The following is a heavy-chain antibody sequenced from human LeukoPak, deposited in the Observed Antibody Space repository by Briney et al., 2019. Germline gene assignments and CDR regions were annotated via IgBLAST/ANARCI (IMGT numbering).Heavy chain of an antibody. Sequence: PGGSLGLSCAASGFTFSSYSMNWVRQAPGKGLEWVSYISSSSSTIYYADSVKGRFTISRDNAKNSLYLLMNSLRAEDTAVYYCARDGPYYDFWSGTYGMDVWGQGTTVTVSS. CDR2: ISSSSSTI. D-gene: IGHD3-3*01. CDR1: GFTFSSYS. CDR3: ARDGPYYDFWSGTYGMDV. V-gene: IGHV3-48*01. J-gene: IGHJ6*02.